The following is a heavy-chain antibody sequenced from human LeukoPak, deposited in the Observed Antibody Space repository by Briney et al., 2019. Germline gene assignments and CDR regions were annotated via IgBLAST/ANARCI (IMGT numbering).Heavy chain of an antibody. CDR1: GFTFSDHA. D-gene: IGHD1-26*01. V-gene: IGHV3-72*01. CDR3: VRRRVGVAPASDM. Sequence: GGSLRPSCAAFGFTFSDHAMDWVRQAPGEGLEWVARCRGKTNSYSTEYAASGNGRFTISRDDSKNSLYLQMNSLKTEDTAVYYCVRRRVGVAPASDMWGQGTTVTVSS. CDR2: CRGKTNSYST. J-gene: IGHJ3*02.